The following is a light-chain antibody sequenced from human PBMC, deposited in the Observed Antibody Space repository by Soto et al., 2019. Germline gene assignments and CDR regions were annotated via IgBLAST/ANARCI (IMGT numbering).Light chain of an antibody. CDR2: TVS. J-gene: IGKJ4*01. CDR3: QQFNSSHCT. V-gene: IGKV1-9*01. Sequence: DIQLTQSPSFLSASVGDRLTITCRASQDIRSSLAWYQQKPGKAPNLLIYTVSTLQSGVPSRFSGSRSGTEFTLPISSRQHEDFATYYCQQFNSSHCTFGGGTKVEI. CDR1: QDIRSS.